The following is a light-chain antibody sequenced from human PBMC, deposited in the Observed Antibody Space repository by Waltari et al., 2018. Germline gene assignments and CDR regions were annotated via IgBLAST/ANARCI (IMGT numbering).Light chain of an antibody. V-gene: IGKV3-20*01. CDR3: QHYGGSSS. CDR2: GAS. J-gene: IGKJ1*01. Sequence: VLTQPPGTLSLSPGERATLSCRASQSVYSSSLAWYQQKPGQPPRLLMYGASTRATGIPDRFSGSSGSGTDFTLTISRLEPEDFAVYYCQHYGGSSSFGQGTKVEIK. CDR1: QSVYSSS.